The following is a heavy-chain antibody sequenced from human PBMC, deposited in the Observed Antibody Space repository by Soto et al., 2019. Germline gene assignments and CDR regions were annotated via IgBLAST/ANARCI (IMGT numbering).Heavy chain of an antibody. CDR1: GGTFSSYA. D-gene: IGHD2-2*01. Sequence: SVKVSCKASGGTFSSYAISWVRQAPGQGLEWMGGIIPIFGTANYAQKFQGRVTITADESTSTAYMELSSLRSEDTAVYYCARDVPTTSLFDPWGQGTLVTVSS. V-gene: IGHV1-69*13. J-gene: IGHJ5*02. CDR2: IIPIFGTA. CDR3: ARDVPTTSLFDP.